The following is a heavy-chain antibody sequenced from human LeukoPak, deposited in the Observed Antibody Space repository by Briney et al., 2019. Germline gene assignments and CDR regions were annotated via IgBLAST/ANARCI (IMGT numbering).Heavy chain of an antibody. Sequence: SETLSLTCTVSGGSISSYYWSWIRQPPGKGLGWIGYIYYSGNTIYNPSLKSRVTISIDTSKNQFSLKLSSVTAADTAVYYCARRRYNYEYWGQGTLVTVSS. CDR1: GGSISSYY. J-gene: IGHJ4*02. CDR3: ARRRYNYEY. V-gene: IGHV4-59*01. CDR2: IYYSGNT. D-gene: IGHD5-18*01.